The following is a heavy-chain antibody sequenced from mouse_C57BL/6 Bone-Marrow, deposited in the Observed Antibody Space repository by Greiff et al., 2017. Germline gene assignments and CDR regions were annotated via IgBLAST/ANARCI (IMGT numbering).Heavy chain of an antibody. Sequence: EVQLVESGGGLVKPGGSLKLSCAASGFTFSSYAMSWVRQTPEKRLEWVATISDGGSYTYSPDNVKGRFTISRDNAKNNLYLQMSHLKSEDTAMYYCARDGNWDWFDYWGQGTTLTVSS. V-gene: IGHV5-4*01. CDR2: ISDGGSYT. D-gene: IGHD4-1*01. CDR1: GFTFSSYA. J-gene: IGHJ2*01. CDR3: ARDGNWDWFDY.